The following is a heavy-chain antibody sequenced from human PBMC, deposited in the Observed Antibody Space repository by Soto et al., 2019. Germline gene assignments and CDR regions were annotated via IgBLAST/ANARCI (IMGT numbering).Heavy chain of an antibody. CDR1: GGIFSTYA. J-gene: IGHJ4*02. CDR2: IIPLFGTP. V-gene: IGHV1-69*01. CDR3: ARDRDDYGSGNYYNRIDF. Sequence: QVQLVQSGAEVKKPGSSVKVSCKASGGIFSTYAISWLRQAPGQGLEWMGGIIPLFGTPNYAQRFQGRVTGTADESTRTAYMELSRLRSEDTAVYYCARDRDDYGSGNYYNRIDFWGQGTLVTVSS. D-gene: IGHD3-10*01.